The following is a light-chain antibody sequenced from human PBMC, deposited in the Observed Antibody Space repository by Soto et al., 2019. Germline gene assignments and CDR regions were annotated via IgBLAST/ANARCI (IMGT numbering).Light chain of an antibody. V-gene: IGKV1-6*01. J-gene: IGKJ3*01. CDR3: LQDDSYPRT. Sequence: AIQMTQSASSLSSCVGDRVTITCRASQDIRNDLGWYQHKPGKAPNLLIYNASSLQSGVPSRFNGSGSGTDFTLTISSLQPEDSATYYCLQDDSYPRTFGPGTKVDVK. CDR1: QDIRND. CDR2: NAS.